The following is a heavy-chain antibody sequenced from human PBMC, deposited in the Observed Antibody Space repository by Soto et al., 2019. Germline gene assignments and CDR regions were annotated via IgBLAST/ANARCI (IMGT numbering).Heavy chain of an antibody. D-gene: IGHD5-18*01. J-gene: IGHJ5*02. CDR1: GYTFTSYG. CDR2: ISAYNGNT. Sequence: ASVKVSWKASGYTFTSYGISWVRQAPGQGLEWMGWISAYNGNTNYAQKLQGRVTMTTDTSTSTAYMELRSLRSDDTAVYYCARAVGYSYGHNWFDPWGQGTLVTVSS. CDR3: ARAVGYSYGHNWFDP. V-gene: IGHV1-18*01.